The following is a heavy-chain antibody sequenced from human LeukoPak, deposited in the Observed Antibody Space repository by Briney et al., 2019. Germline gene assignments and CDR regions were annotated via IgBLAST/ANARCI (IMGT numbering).Heavy chain of an antibody. D-gene: IGHD5-12*01. V-gene: IGHV1-69*05. CDR2: IIPISGTA. J-gene: IGHJ4*02. CDR3: ARGGLRPTYYFDY. Sequence: GASVKVSCKASGGTFSSYAISWVRQAPGQGLEWMGRIIPISGTANYAQKFQGRVTITTDESTSTAYMELSSLRSEDTAVYYCARGGLRPTYYFDYWGQGTLVTVSS. CDR1: GGTFSSYA.